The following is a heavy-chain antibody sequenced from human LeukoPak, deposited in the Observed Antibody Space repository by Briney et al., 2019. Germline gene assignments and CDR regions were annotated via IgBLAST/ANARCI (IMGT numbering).Heavy chain of an antibody. CDR2: IIPIFGTA. D-gene: IGHD1-26*01. CDR1: GGPFSSYA. Sequence: SVKVSSKASGGPFSSYAISWVRQPPGQGLEWMERIIPIFGTANYAQKFQGRVTITTDESTSTAYMELSSLRSEDTAVYYCARDTPLGIVGTGYFDYWGQGTLVTVSS. J-gene: IGHJ4*02. CDR3: ARDTPLGIVGTGYFDY. V-gene: IGHV1-69*05.